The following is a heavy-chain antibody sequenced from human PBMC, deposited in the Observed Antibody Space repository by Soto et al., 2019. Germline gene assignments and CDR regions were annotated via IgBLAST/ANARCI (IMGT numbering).Heavy chain of an antibody. CDR3: ARDDDSSGYYDY. CDR1: CGSISSYY. D-gene: IGHD3-22*01. J-gene: IGHJ4*02. Sequence: PSETLSLTCTVSCGSISSYYWSWIRQPPGKGLEWIGYIYYSGSTNYNPSLKSRVTISVDTSKNQFSLKLSSVTAADTAVYYCARDDDSSGYYDYWGQGTLVTVSS. CDR2: IYYSGST. V-gene: IGHV4-59*01.